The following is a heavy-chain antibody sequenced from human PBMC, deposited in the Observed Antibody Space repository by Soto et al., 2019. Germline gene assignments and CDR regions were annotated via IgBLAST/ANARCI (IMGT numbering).Heavy chain of an antibody. J-gene: IGHJ2*01. CDR1: GFSFSRYA. CDR3: VKQGYTYGLIYWYFDL. Sequence: EVQLLESGGGLVQPGGSLRLSCVASGFSFSRYAMSWVRQAPGRGLEWVAGLSGSGTDTYFADSVQGRITISRDNSKNTLSLELSFVTADDKATYFCVKQGYTYGLIYWYFDLWGRGTLVTVSS. CDR2: LSGSGTDT. V-gene: IGHV3-23*01. D-gene: IGHD2-15*01.